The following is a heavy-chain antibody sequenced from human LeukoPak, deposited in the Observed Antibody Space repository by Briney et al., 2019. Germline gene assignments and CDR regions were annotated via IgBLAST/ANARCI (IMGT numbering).Heavy chain of an antibody. Sequence: GGSLRLSCAASGFTFSRYGTHWVRQAPGKGLEWVAVISNDGSNKYFAESVKGRFTISRDNSKNTLNLQMNSLRAEDTAVYYCANERLIGWYYFDYWGQGTLVTVSS. D-gene: IGHD6-19*01. CDR2: ISNDGSNK. J-gene: IGHJ4*02. V-gene: IGHV3-30*18. CDR1: GFTFSRYG. CDR3: ANERLIGWYYFDY.